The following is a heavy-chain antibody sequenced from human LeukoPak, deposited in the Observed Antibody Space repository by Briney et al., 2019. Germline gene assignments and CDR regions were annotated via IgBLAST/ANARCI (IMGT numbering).Heavy chain of an antibody. CDR2: IYYSGST. D-gene: IGHD2-2*01. Sequence: PSETLSLTCTVSGGSISSSSYYWGWIRQPPGKGLEWIGSIYYSGSTYYNPSLKSRVTISVDTSKNQFSLQLNSVTPEDTAVYYCARDGRYQLSYGADYYYGMDVWGQGTTVTVSS. CDR1: GGSISSSSYY. V-gene: IGHV4-39*02. J-gene: IGHJ6*02. CDR3: ARDGRYQLSYGADYYYGMDV.